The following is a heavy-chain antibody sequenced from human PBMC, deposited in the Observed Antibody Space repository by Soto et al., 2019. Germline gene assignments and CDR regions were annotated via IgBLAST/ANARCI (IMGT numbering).Heavy chain of an antibody. CDR1: GFTFSSYS. CDR3: ARDRTYYYGSGSYYHPSFDI. V-gene: IGHV3-48*02. D-gene: IGHD3-10*01. Sequence: GGSLRLSCAASGFTFSSYSMNWVRQAPGKGLEWVSYTSSSSSTIYYADSVKGRFTISRDNAKNSLYLQMNSLRDEDTAVYYCARDRTYYYGSGSYYHPSFDISGQRTMVPVSS. CDR2: TSSSSSTI. J-gene: IGHJ3*02.